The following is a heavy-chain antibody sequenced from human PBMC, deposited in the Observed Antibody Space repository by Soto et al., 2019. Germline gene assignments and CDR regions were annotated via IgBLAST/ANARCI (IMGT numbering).Heavy chain of an antibody. Sequence: XATLSLTCTVSGGSISSYYWSWIRQPPGKGLEWIGYIYYSGSTNYNPSLKSRVTISVDTSKNQFSLKLSSVTAADTAVYYCARDRVEYSGSWSPSGWFDPWGQGTLVTVSS. CDR2: IYYSGST. CDR1: GGSISSYY. D-gene: IGHD6-13*01. CDR3: ARDRVEYSGSWSPSGWFDP. V-gene: IGHV4-59*01. J-gene: IGHJ5*02.